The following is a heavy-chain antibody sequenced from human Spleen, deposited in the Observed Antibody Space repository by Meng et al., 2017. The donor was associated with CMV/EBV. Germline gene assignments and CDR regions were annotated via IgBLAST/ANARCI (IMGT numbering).Heavy chain of an antibody. CDR1: GFTFSSYW. CDR3: ARDGPTYYYDSSGYSAPTS. Sequence: GSLRLSCAASGFTFSSYWMSWVRQPPGKGLEWIGSIYYSGSTYYNPSLKSRVTISVDTSKNQFSLKLSSVTAADTAVYYCARDGPTYYYDSSGYSAPTSWGQGTLVTVSS. J-gene: IGHJ5*02. V-gene: IGHV4-39*07. CDR2: IYYSGST. D-gene: IGHD3-22*01.